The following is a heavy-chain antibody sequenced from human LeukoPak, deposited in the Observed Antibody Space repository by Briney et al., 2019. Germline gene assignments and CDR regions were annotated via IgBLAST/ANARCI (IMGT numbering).Heavy chain of an antibody. CDR3: ARGRPIWSGYYMVLPIDY. V-gene: IGHV4-34*01. CDR2: INHSGST. D-gene: IGHD3-3*01. Sequence: PSETLSLTCAVYGGSFSGYYWSWIRQPTGKGLEWIGEINHSGSTNYNPSLKSRVTISVDTSKNQFSLKLSSVTAADTAVYYCARGRPIWSGYYMVLPIDYWGQGTLVTVSS. J-gene: IGHJ4*02. CDR1: GGSFSGYY.